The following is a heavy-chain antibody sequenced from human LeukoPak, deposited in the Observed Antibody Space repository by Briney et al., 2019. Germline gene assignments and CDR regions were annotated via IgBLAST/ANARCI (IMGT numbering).Heavy chain of an antibody. D-gene: IGHD1-26*01. CDR3: ARVFSGTYLNYHHFDY. J-gene: IGHJ4*02. CDR1: GFTFSSYN. CDR2: ITSGSSYI. Sequence: TGGSLRLSCAASGFTFSSYNMNWVRQAPGQGLEWVSSITSGSSYIYYADSVKGRFTISRDNAKNSLYLQMDSLRAEDTAVYYCARVFSGTYLNYHHFDYWGQGTLVTVSS. V-gene: IGHV3-21*01.